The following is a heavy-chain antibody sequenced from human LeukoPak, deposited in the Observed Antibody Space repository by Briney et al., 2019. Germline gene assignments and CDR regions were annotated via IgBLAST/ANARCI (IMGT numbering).Heavy chain of an antibody. V-gene: IGHV1-46*01. CDR3: ARDNSVGDVAWWFDP. Sequence: ASVKVSCKASGYSFTSHYMHWVRQAPGQGLEWLGLINPSGSSTLYAQKFQGRVTMTRDMSTTADYMELSSLRSEDTAVYYCARDNSVGDVAWWFDPWGQGTLVTVSS. CDR2: INPSGSST. CDR1: GYSFTSHY. J-gene: IGHJ5*02. D-gene: IGHD1-26*01.